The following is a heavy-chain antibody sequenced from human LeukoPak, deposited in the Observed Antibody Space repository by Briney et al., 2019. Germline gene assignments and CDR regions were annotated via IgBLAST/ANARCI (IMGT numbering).Heavy chain of an antibody. V-gene: IGHV3-7*01. J-gene: IGHJ4*02. CDR3: ARDLVFYATDY. Sequence: GGSLRLSCAASGFSLSGYWMSWVRQAPGQVLEWEANIAKDGYWTHYADSVKGRFTISRDNAKNSLSLQVNSLRADDTAIYYCARDLVFYATDYWGQGTLVTVAS. CDR1: GFSLSGYW. CDR2: IAKDGYWT. D-gene: IGHD2/OR15-2a*01.